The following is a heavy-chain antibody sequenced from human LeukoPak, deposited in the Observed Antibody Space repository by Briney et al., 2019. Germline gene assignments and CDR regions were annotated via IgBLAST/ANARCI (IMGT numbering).Heavy chain of an antibody. D-gene: IGHD3-22*01. V-gene: IGHV4-61*01. J-gene: IGHJ5*02. CDR2: IYYSGST. CDR1: GYSIGSGYY. CDR3: ARDSSGYYHWFDP. Sequence: SETLSLTCTVSGYSIGSGYYWGWIRQPPGKGLEWIGYIYYSGSTNYNPSLKSRVTISVDTSKNQFSLKLSSVTAADTAVYYCARDSSGYYHWFDPWGQGTLVTVSS.